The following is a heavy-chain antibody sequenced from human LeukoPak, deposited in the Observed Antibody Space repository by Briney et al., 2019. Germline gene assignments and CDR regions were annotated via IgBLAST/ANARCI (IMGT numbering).Heavy chain of an antibody. Sequence: PGGSLRLSCAASGFDVSRYYMTWVRQPPGKGLEGVSVIYSDGSTYYADSVKGRFTISRDNSKNTVYLQMNRLRVEATAVYSCMDTAVGWGQGTLVTVS. CDR1: GFDVSRYY. CDR3: MDTAVG. D-gene: IGHD5-18*01. CDR2: IYSDGST. J-gene: IGHJ4*02. V-gene: IGHV3-53*01.